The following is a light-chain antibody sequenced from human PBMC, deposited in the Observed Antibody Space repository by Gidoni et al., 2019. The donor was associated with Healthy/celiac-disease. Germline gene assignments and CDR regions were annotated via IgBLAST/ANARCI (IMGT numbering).Light chain of an antibody. Sequence: IEMTQPPSSVSASVGDSVTITGRASQGISSLLALYQQKPGKAPQLLIYASSSVQSGVPSRFSSSGSRKDFTTTISSLHDEYFATYYCQQDNSFPPTFXQXTKVEIK. V-gene: IGKV1-12*01. J-gene: IGKJ1*01. CDR1: QGISSL. CDR2: ASS. CDR3: QQDNSFPPT.